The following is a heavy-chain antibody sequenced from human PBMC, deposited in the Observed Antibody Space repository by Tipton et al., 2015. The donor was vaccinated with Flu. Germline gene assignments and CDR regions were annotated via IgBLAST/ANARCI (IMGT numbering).Heavy chain of an antibody. CDR3: ASRYSTSWYEGDI. Sequence: TLSLTCGVSGGSLSNYYWGWIRQPPGKGLEWIGSVYHGGGTYYNPSLKGRVTISLDTSMKQFSLKLNSVTAADTAVYFCASRYSTSWYEGDIWGQGTMVTVSS. CDR1: GGSLSNYY. V-gene: IGHV4-38-2*01. J-gene: IGHJ3*02. D-gene: IGHD6-13*01. CDR2: VYHGGGT.